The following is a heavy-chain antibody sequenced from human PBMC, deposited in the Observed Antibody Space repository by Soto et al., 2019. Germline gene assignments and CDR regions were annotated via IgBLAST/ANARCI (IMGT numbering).Heavy chain of an antibody. J-gene: IGHJ4*02. CDR3: AKDLSWGQCDY. D-gene: IGHD3-16*01. CDR1: GFTFSNYW. Sequence: EVQLVESGGGLVQPGGSLRLSCAGSGFTFSNYWMHWVRQDPEKGLVWVSTINTDGTTTQYVDSVKGRFTVTRDNAKNTLYLQMNSLRVEDTAVYFCAKDLSWGQCDYWGQGTLVTVSS. CDR2: INTDGTTT. V-gene: IGHV3-74*03.